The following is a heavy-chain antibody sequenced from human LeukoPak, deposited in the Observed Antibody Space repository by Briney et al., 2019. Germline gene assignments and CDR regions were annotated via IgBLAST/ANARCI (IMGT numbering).Heavy chain of an antibody. D-gene: IGHD4-17*01. CDR3: ARLTTTVTTPFDY. CDR1: GFTFSTYN. J-gene: IGHJ4*02. CDR2: ISSSGSYI. Sequence: PGGSLRLSCAASGFTFSTYNMNWVRQAPGKGLEWVSSISSSGSYIYYADSVKGRFTISRDNAKDSLYLQMNSLRAEDTAVYFCARLTTTVTTPFDYWGQGTLVTVSS. V-gene: IGHV3-21*01.